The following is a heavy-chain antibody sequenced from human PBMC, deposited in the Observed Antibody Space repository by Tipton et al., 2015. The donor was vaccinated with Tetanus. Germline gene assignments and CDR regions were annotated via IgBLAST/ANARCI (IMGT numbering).Heavy chain of an antibody. V-gene: IGHV3-23*01. CDR1: GFTFSSYA. J-gene: IGHJ4*02. D-gene: IGHD5-18*01. Sequence: SLRLSCAASGFTFSSYAMSWVRQAPGKGLEWVSAINGSGGSTYYADSVKGRFTISRDNSKNTLYLQMNSLRAEDTAVYYCAKDYLAQDVDTAMTYYFDYWGQGTLVTVSS. CDR3: AKDYLAQDVDTAMTYYFDY. CDR2: INGSGGST.